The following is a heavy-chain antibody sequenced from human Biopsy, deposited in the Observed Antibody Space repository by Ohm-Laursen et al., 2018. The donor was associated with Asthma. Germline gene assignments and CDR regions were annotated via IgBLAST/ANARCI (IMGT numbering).Heavy chain of an antibody. J-gene: IGHJ4*02. CDR1: GASITSSAYY. CDR3: ARHDHRWDTYADF. CDR2: MYYGETP. Sequence: SDTLSLTCFVSGASITSSAYYWGWIRQPPGKGLEWIGSMYYGETPYYSPSLKSRVTISVDTSKNQFSLILSSVTAADTAVYYCARHDHRWDTYADFWGQGTLVTVSS. D-gene: IGHD2-2*01. V-gene: IGHV4-39*01.